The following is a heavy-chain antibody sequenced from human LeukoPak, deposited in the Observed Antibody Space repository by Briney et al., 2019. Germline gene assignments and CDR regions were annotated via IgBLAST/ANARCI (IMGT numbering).Heavy chain of an antibody. V-gene: IGHV1-2*02. D-gene: IGHD2-8*01. Sequence: GASVKVSCKASGYTFTGYYMHWMRQAPGQGLEWMGWINPNSGGTNYAQKFQGRVTMTRDTSISTAYMELSRLRSDDTAVYYCARDRVPRTNNYYYGMDVWGQGTTVTVSS. CDR3: ARDRVPRTNNYYYGMDV. CDR1: GYTFTGYY. CDR2: INPNSGGT. J-gene: IGHJ6*02.